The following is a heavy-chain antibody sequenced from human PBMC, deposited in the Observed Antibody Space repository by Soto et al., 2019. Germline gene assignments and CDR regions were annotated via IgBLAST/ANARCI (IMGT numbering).Heavy chain of an antibody. D-gene: IGHD4-17*01. CDR1: GFTFSSYA. J-gene: IGHJ6*02. Sequence: EVQLLESGGGLVQPGGSLRLSCAASGFTFSSYAMSWVRQAPGKGLEWVSAISGSGGSTYYADSVKGRFTISRDNSKNTLYLQMNSLRSEDTAVYYCAKDLDYGDFRGSMDVWGQGTTVTVSS. CDR2: ISGSGGST. V-gene: IGHV3-23*01. CDR3: AKDLDYGDFRGSMDV.